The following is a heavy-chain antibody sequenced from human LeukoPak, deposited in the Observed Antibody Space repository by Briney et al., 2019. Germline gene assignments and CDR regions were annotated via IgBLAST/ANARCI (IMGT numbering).Heavy chain of an antibody. CDR3: ARADRNSRNFDY. CDR2: IYYSGST. V-gene: IGHV4-30-4*01. J-gene: IGHJ4*02. D-gene: IGHD6-13*01. Sequence: PSETLSLTCTVSGGSISSGDYYWSWIRQPPGKGLEWIGFIYYSGSTYYNPSLKSRVTISVDTSKNQFSLKLSSVTAADTAVYYCARADRNSRNFDYWGQGTLVTVSS. CDR1: GGSISSGDYY.